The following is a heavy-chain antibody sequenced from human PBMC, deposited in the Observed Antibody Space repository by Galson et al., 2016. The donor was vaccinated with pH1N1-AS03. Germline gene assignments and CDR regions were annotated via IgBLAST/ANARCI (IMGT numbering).Heavy chain of an antibody. Sequence: SVKVSCKASGYSFINYAIHWVRQAPGQRLEWMGWLNSTSGNTEYSQKFQGRVTITRDTSASMASMELSSLRSEDTAVYYCAKVGIVISSGWYGRFDYWGQGTLVTVSS. CDR2: LNSTSGNT. V-gene: IGHV1-3*01. D-gene: IGHD6-19*01. J-gene: IGHJ4*02. CDR3: AKVGIVISSGWYGRFDY. CDR1: GYSFINYA.